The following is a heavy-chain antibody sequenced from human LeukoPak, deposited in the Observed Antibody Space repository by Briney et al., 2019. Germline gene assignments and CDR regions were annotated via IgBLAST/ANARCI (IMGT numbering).Heavy chain of an antibody. CDR2: INHSGST. CDR3: ARRIAVAGRFDY. J-gene: IGHJ4*02. CDR1: GGSFSGYY. D-gene: IGHD6-19*01. V-gene: IGHV4-34*01. Sequence: KPSETLSLTCAVYGGSFSGYYWSWIRQPPGKGLEWIGEINHSGSTNYNPSLKSRVTISVDTSKNQFSLKLSSVTAADTAVYYCARRIAVAGRFDYWGQGTLVTVSS.